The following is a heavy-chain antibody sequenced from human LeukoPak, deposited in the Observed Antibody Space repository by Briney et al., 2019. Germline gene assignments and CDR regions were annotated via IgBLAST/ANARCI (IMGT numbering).Heavy chain of an antibody. CDR3: AKAGPSYCSSTSCYGGHYYYGMDV. D-gene: IGHD2-2*01. V-gene: IGHV3-9*01. J-gene: IGHJ6*02. CDR2: ISWNSGSI. Sequence: PGGSLRLSCAASGFTFDDYAMHWVRQAPGKGLEWVSGISWNSGSIGYAGSVKGRFTISRDNAKNSLYLQMNSLRAEDTALYYCAKAGPSYCSSTSCYGGHYYYGMDVWGQGTTVTVSS. CDR1: GFTFDDYA.